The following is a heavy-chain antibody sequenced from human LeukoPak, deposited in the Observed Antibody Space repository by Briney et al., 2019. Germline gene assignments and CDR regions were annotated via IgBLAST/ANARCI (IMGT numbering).Heavy chain of an antibody. D-gene: IGHD3-3*01. CDR1: GYTFTSYG. CDR3: ARATYYDFWSGTVFFDY. CDR2: ISAYNGNT. J-gene: IGHJ4*02. Sequence: GASVIISCKASGYTFTSYGISWVRQAPGQGLEWMGWISAYNGNTNYAQKLQGRVTMTTDTSTSTAYMELRSLRSDDTAVYYCARATYYDFWSGTVFFDYWGQGTVVTPSS. V-gene: IGHV1-18*01.